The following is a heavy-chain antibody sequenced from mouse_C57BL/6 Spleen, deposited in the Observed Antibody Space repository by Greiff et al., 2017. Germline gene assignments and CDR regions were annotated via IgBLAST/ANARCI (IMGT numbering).Heavy chain of an antibody. Sequence: QVQLQQPGTELVKPGASVKLSCKASGYTFTSYWMHWVKQRPGQGLEWIGNINPSNGGTNYNEKIKSKATLTVDKSSSTAYMQLSGLTSEDSAVYYCARRGSSSWYLDVWGTGTTVTVSS. CDR2: INPSNGGT. CDR3: ARRGSSSWYLDV. J-gene: IGHJ1*03. CDR1: GYTFTSYW. D-gene: IGHD1-1*01. V-gene: IGHV1-53*01.